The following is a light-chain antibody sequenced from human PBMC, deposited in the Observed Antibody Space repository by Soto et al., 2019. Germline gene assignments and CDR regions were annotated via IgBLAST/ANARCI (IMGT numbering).Light chain of an antibody. CDR1: QGISRS. Sequence: DIQMTQSPCSVSASAVDRVTITCQASQGISRSLAWYQQKPGKAPKLLIYSASSLQSGVPSRFSGSGFGTAFTLTISSLQPEDFATYYCQKADTFPINFGQGTRLEIK. CDR2: SAS. J-gene: IGKJ5*01. CDR3: QKADTFPIN. V-gene: IGKV1D-12*01.